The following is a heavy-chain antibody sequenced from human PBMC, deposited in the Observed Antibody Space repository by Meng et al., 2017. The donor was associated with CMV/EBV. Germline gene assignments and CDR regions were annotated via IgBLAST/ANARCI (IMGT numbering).Heavy chain of an antibody. CDR1: GFTFSSYD. CDR2: IGTAGDT. Sequence: GESLKISCAASGFTFSSYDMHWVRQATGKGLEWVSAIGTAGDTYYPGSVKGRFNISRENAKNSLYLQMNSLRAGDTAVYYCARARAGGSYVDYWGQGTLVTVSS. CDR3: ARARAGGSYVDY. J-gene: IGHJ4*02. V-gene: IGHV3-13*01. D-gene: IGHD1-26*01.